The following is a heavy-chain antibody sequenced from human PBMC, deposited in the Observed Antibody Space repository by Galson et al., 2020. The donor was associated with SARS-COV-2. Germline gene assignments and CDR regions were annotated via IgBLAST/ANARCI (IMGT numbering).Heavy chain of an antibody. J-gene: IGHJ4*02. CDR1: GGSITSPTYY. Sequence: SETLSLTCTVSGGSITSPTYYWGWIRQSPGKGLECIGSISSSGSPYYTPSLKSRVTISIDTSKNQFSLRLTSVTTADTAVYYCARVIYSTGQWFYFDSWGQGTQVTVSS. CDR2: ISSSGSP. V-gene: IGHV4-39*07. D-gene: IGHD2-8*01. CDR3: ARVIYSTGQWFYFDS.